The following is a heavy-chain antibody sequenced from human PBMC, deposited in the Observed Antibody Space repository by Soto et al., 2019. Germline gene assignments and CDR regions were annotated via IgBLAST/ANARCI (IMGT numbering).Heavy chain of an antibody. CDR1: GYTLTELS. CDR3: ATGKRFGDIDYYYYMDV. CDR2: FDPEDGET. J-gene: IGHJ6*03. Sequence: ASVKVSCKVSGYTLTELSMHWVRQAPGKGLEWMGGFDPEDGETIYAQKFQGRVTMTEDTSTDTAYMELSSLRSEDTAVYYCATGKRFGDIDYYYYMDVWGKGTTVTVSS. D-gene: IGHD3-10*01. V-gene: IGHV1-24*01.